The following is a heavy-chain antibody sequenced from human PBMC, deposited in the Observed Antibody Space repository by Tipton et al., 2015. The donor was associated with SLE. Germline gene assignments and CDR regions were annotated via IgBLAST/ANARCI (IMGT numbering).Heavy chain of an antibody. CDR3: AKDMGQQQLGNDAFDI. J-gene: IGHJ3*02. V-gene: IGHV3-9*01. Sequence: SLRLSCAASGFTFDDYAMHWVRQAPGKGLGWVSGISWNSGSIGYSDSVKGRFTISRDNAKNSLYLQMNSLRAEDTALYYCAKDMGQQQLGNDAFDIWGQGTMVTVSS. CDR2: ISWNSGSI. D-gene: IGHD6-13*01. CDR1: GFTFDDYA.